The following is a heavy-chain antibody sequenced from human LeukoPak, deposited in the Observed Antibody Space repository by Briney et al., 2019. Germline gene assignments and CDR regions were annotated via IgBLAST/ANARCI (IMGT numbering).Heavy chain of an antibody. Sequence: GGSLRLSCAASGFIFSNYWMLWVRQAPGKGLVWVSRINSDGSSTSYADSVKGRFTIYRDNAKNTLYLQMNSLRAEDTAVYYCARVRGGYYSDYWGPGTLVTVS. D-gene: IGHD3-16*01. CDR3: ARVRGGYYSDY. J-gene: IGHJ4*02. V-gene: IGHV3-74*01. CDR1: GFIFSNYW. CDR2: INSDGSST.